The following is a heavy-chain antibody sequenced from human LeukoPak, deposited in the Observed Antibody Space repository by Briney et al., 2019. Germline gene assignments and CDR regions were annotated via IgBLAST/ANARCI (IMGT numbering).Heavy chain of an antibody. D-gene: IGHD3-22*01. Sequence: GASVKVSCKASGYTFTGYYMHWVRQAPGQGLEWMGWINPNSGGTNYAQKFQGRVTMTRDTSISTAYMELSRLRSDDMAVYYCARRYYDSSGYYPHYYYYYYMDVWGKGTTVTISS. V-gene: IGHV1-2*02. CDR3: ARRYYDSSGYYPHYYYYYYMDV. CDR1: GYTFTGYY. J-gene: IGHJ6*03. CDR2: INPNSGGT.